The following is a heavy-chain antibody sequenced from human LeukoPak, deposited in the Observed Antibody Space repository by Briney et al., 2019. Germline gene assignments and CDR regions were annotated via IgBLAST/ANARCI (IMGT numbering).Heavy chain of an antibody. CDR3: ARYGGNRAFDY. V-gene: IGHV4-59*08. CDR2: IYYSGST. D-gene: IGHD4-23*01. Sequence: SETLSLTCTVSGGSISSYYWSWIRQPPGKGLEWIGYIYYSGSTNYNPSLKSRVTISVDTSKNQFSLKLSSVTAADTAVYYCARYGGNRAFDYWGQGTLVTVSS. J-gene: IGHJ4*02. CDR1: GGSISSYY.